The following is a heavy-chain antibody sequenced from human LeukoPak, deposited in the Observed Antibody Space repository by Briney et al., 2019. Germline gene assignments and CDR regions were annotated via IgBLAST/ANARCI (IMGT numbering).Heavy chain of an antibody. D-gene: IGHD3-22*01. CDR3: ARDLNDSSDTFQH. CDR2: ISYDGSNK. Sequence: GGSLRLSCAASGFTFSSYVMHWVRQASGKGLEWVALISYDGSNKYYADSVKGRFTISRDNSKNTLYLQMNSLRAEDTAVYYCARDLNDSSDTFQHWGQGTLVTVSS. V-gene: IGHV3-30*03. CDR1: GFTFSSYV. J-gene: IGHJ1*01.